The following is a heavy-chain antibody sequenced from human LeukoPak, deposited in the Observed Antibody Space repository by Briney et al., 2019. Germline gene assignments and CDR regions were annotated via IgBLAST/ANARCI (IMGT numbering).Heavy chain of an antibody. CDR1: GFTFSSYA. CDR3: AKSQFIVVVVAAGGVGAFDI. D-gene: IGHD2-15*01. V-gene: IGHV3-23*01. CDR2: ISGSGGNT. Sequence: GGSLRLSCAASGFTFSSYAMSWVRQAPGKGLEWVSAISGSGGNTYYADSVKGRFTISRDNSKNTLYLQMNSLRAEDTAVYYCAKSQFIVVVVAAGGVGAFDIWGQGTMVTVSS. J-gene: IGHJ3*02.